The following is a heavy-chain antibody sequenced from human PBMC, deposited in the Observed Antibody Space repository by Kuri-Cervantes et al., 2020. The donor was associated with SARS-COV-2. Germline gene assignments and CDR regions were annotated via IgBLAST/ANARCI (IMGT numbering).Heavy chain of an antibody. Sequence: SVQVSCKASGGTFSSYTISWVRQAPGQGLEWMGGIIPIFGTANYAQKFQGRVTITADESTSTAYMELSSLRSEDTAVYYCARMGWGYCSGGSCHYYYYYMDVWGKGTTVTVSS. CDR1: GGTFSSYT. J-gene: IGHJ6*03. CDR3: ARMGWGYCSGGSCHYYYYYMDV. V-gene: IGHV1-69*13. CDR2: IIPIFGTA. D-gene: IGHD2-15*01.